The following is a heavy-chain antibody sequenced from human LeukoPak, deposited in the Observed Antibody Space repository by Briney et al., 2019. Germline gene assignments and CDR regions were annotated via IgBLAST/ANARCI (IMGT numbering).Heavy chain of an antibody. V-gene: IGHV3-30*18. D-gene: IGHD3-10*01. Sequence: PGGSLRLSCAASGFTFSSYGMHWVRQAPGKGLEWVAVISYDGSNKYYADSVKGRFTISRDNSKNTLYLQMNSLRAEDTAMYYCAKELWFGEFSYYGMDVWGQGTTVTVSS. CDR2: ISYDGSNK. CDR1: GFTFSSYG. J-gene: IGHJ6*02. CDR3: AKELWFGEFSYYGMDV.